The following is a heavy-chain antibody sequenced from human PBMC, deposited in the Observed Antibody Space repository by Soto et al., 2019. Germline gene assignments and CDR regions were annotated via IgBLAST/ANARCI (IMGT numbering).Heavy chain of an antibody. V-gene: IGHV3-23*01. CDR3: AKRPKSYCGGDCYPYFQH. CDR2: ISGSGSST. J-gene: IGHJ1*01. CDR1: GFTFSSYA. D-gene: IGHD2-21*02. Sequence: GGSLRLSCAASGFTFSSYAMSWVRQAPGKGLEWVSAISGSGSSTYYADSVKGRFTISRDNSKNTLYLQMNSLSAEDTAVYYCAKRPKSYCGGDCYPYFQHWGQGTLVTVSS.